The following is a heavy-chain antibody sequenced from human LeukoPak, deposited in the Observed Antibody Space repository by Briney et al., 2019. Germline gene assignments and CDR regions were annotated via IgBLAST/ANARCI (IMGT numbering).Heavy chain of an antibody. D-gene: IGHD2-21*01. CDR3: AREGDGSRYYFDY. J-gene: IGHJ4*02. V-gene: IGHV3-23*01. Sequence: GGSLRLSCAASGFTFSSYAMSWVRQAPGKGLGWVSAISGSGGSTYYADSVKGRFTISRDNSKNTLYLQMNSLRAEDTAVYYCAREGDGSRYYFDYWGQGILVTVSS. CDR2: ISGSGGST. CDR1: GFTFSSYA.